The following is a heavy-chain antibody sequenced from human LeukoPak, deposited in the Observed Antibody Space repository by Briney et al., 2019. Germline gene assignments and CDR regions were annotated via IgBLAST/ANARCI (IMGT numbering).Heavy chain of an antibody. J-gene: IGHJ4*02. D-gene: IGHD4-17*01. Sequence: GGSLRLSCAASGFTFSDYGMSWVRQAPGKGLEWVAHIKQGGNEKHYVDSVEGRFTLSRDDSKNSLYLQMNSLRVHDSAVYYCARGPNYGDRVDYFDYWGQGTLVTVSS. CDR3: ARGPNYGDRVDYFDY. CDR2: IKQGGNEK. CDR1: GFTFSDYG. V-gene: IGHV3-7*01.